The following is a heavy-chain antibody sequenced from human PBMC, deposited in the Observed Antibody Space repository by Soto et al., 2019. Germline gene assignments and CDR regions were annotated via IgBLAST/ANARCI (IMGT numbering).Heavy chain of an antibody. J-gene: IGHJ6*02. CDR3: ARDILTGPPYYYYYGMDV. CDR2: ISAYNGNT. CDR1: GYTFTSYG. V-gene: IGHV1-18*01. Sequence: ASVKVSCKASGYTFTSYGISWVRQAPGQGLEWMGWISAYNGNTNYAQKLQGRVTMTTDTSTSTAYMELRSLRSDDTAVYYCARDILTGPPYYYYYGMDVWGQGTTVTVS. D-gene: IGHD3-9*01.